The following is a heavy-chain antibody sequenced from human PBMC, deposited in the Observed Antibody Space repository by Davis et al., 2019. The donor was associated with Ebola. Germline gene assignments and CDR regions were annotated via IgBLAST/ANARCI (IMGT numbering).Heavy chain of an antibody. D-gene: IGHD6-19*01. J-gene: IGHJ6*02. V-gene: IGHV3-48*03. CDR2: ISSSGSTI. Sequence: PGGSLRLSCAASGFTFSSYEMNWVRQAPGKGLEWVSYISSSGSTIYYADSVKGRFTISRDNAKNSLYLQMNSLRAEDTAVYYCARAETLVAGTDYYYGMDVWGQGTTVTVSS. CDR3: ARAETLVAGTDYYYGMDV. CDR1: GFTFSSYE.